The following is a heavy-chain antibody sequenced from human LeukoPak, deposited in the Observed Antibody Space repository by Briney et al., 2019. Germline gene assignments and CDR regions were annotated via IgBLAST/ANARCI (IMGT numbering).Heavy chain of an antibody. D-gene: IGHD3-3*01. CDR3: ARGTFDYDFWSGYPRREGHYMDV. Sequence: GSVKVSCKASGYSFSSYDRNWGRQAIGEGRVWMGWMNPNSGNTGYAQKFQGRVTITRNTSISTAYMELSSLRSEDTAVYYCARGTFDYDFWSGYPRREGHYMDVWGKGTTATVSS. CDR2: MNPNSGNT. V-gene: IGHV1-8*03. J-gene: IGHJ6*03. CDR1: GYSFSSYD.